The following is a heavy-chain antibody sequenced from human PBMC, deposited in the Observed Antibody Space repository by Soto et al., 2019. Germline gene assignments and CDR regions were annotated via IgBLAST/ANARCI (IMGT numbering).Heavy chain of an antibody. Sequence: SETLSLTCTVSGASSSDYYWSWIRQPPGKGLEWIGYIYFSGATNYNPSFKSRVAISIDTSKNQFSLNLNSVTAADTAMYYCARRGGLGSCPNGVCLPGDAFDIWGQGTMVTVSS. CDR1: GASSSDYY. CDR3: ARRGGLGSCPNGVCLPGDAFDI. D-gene: IGHD2-8*01. CDR2: IYFSGAT. V-gene: IGHV4-59*01. J-gene: IGHJ3*02.